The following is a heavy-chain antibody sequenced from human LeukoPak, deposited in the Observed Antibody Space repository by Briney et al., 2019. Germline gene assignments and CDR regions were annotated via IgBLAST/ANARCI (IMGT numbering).Heavy chain of an antibody. CDR3: ATFSGYVAY. CDR2: ISSGGGSI. CDR1: GFTFSSYE. D-gene: IGHD1-26*01. Sequence: GGSLRLSCAASGFTFSSYEMNWVRQAPGKGLEWISYISSGGGSIYYADSVKGRFTISRDNAKNSLYLQMNSLRAEDTAVYYCATFSGYVAYWGQGTLVTASS. V-gene: IGHV3-48*03. J-gene: IGHJ4*02.